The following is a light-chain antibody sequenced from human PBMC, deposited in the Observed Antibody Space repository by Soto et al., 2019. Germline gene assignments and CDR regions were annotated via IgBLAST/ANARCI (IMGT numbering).Light chain of an antibody. J-gene: IGKJ1*01. CDR3: QQYGSSPWT. V-gene: IGKV3-20*01. Sequence: EILLTQSPGTLSLSPGERATLSCRASQSVSSSYLAWYQQKPGQAPRPLIYGASSRAIGIPGRFSGSGSGTDFTLTISRLEPEDFAVYYCQQYGSSPWTFGQGTKVDIK. CDR2: GAS. CDR1: QSVSSSY.